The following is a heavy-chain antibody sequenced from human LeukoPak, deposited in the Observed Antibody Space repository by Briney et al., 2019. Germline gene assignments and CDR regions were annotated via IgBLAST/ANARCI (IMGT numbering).Heavy chain of an antibody. CDR1: GFAFSSYA. CDR2: ISGSGGST. J-gene: IGHJ4*02. Sequence: PGGSLRLSCAASGFAFSSYAMSWVRQAPGKGLEWVSAISGSGGSTYYADSVKGRFTISRDNSKNTLYLQMNSLRAEDTAVYYCAKDLDCSSTSCYPDYWGQGTLVTVSS. D-gene: IGHD2-2*01. V-gene: IGHV3-23*01. CDR3: AKDLDCSSTSCYPDY.